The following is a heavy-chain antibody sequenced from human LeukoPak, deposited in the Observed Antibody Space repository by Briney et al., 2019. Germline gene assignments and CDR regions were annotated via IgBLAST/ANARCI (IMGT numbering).Heavy chain of an antibody. CDR1: GGTFSSYA. J-gene: IGHJ6*04. CDR3: ARGAYYGSGITYGMDV. CDR2: IIPIFGTA. V-gene: IGHV1-69*01. D-gene: IGHD3-10*01. Sequence: AASVKVSCKASGGTFSSYAISWVRQAPGQGLEWMGGIIPIFGTANYAQKFQGRVRITADESTSTAYMELSSLRSEDTAVYYCARGAYYGSGITYGMDVWGKGTTVTVSS.